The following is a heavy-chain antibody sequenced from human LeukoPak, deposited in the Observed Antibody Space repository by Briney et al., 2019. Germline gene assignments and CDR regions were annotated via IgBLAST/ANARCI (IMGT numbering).Heavy chain of an antibody. V-gene: IGHV3-23*01. CDR2: ISGSGGTT. Sequence: GGSLRLSCAASGFTFSNYAMSWVRQAPGKRLDWVSGISGSGGTTYYADSVKGRFTISRDNSKNTLYLQMNSLRAEDTAVYYCANRGNTVTTLDYWGQGTLVTVSS. J-gene: IGHJ4*02. CDR3: ANRGNTVTTLDY. CDR1: GFTFSNYA. D-gene: IGHD4-17*01.